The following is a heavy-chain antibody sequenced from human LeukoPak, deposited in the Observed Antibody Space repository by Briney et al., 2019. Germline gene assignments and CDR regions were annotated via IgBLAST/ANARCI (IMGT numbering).Heavy chain of an antibody. CDR1: GGSISSYY. CDR2: IYYSGST. V-gene: IGHV4-59*01. J-gene: IGHJ4*02. Sequence: SETLSLTCTVSGGSISSYYWSWIRQPPGKGLEWIGYIYYSGSTNYNPSLKSRVTISVDTSKNQFSLKLSSVTAADTAVYYCARSLYYDTSGPFDFWGQGALVSVSS. D-gene: IGHD3-22*01. CDR3: ARSLYYDTSGPFDF.